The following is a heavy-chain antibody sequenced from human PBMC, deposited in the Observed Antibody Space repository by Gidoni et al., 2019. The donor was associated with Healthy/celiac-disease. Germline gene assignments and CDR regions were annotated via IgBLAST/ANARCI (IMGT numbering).Heavy chain of an antibody. CDR1: GFTFSSYW. V-gene: IGHV3-7*01. J-gene: IGHJ6*03. CDR3: ARFAEPYSNYRDLLDYYMDV. CDR2: IKQDGSEK. Sequence: EVQLVESGGGLVQPGGSLRLSCAASGFTFSSYWMSWVRQAPGKGLEWVANIKQDGSEKYYVDSVKGRFTISRDNAKNSLYLQMNSLRAEDTAVYYCARFAEPYSNYRDLLDYYMDVWGKGTTVTVSS. D-gene: IGHD4-4*01.